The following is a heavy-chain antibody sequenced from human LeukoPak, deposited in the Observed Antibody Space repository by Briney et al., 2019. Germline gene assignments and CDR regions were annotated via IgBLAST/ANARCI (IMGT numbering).Heavy chain of an antibody. D-gene: IGHD5-24*01. V-gene: IGHV3-23*01. CDR1: GFTFSVAA. CDR3: AKDIQLST. Sequence: PGGSLRLSCAASGFTFSVAAMTWVRQAPGKGLEWVSLIGASGESTYYADSVKGRFTISRGNSKNTLSPQMNSLRVEDTAMYFCAKDIQLSTWGLGTMVTVSS. CDR2: IGASGEST. J-gene: IGHJ3*01.